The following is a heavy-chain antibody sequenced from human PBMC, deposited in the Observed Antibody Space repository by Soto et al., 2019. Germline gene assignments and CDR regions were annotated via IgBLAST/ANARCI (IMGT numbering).Heavy chain of an antibody. Sequence: GGSLRLSCAASGFTFSSYGMHWVRQAPGKGLEWVAVIWYDGSNKYYADSVKGRFTISRDNSKNTLYLQMNSLRAEDTAVYYCARELRITMVRGVTIDAFGIWGQGTMVTVSS. CDR1: GFTFSSYG. CDR2: IWYDGSNK. CDR3: ARELRITMVRGVTIDAFGI. J-gene: IGHJ3*02. V-gene: IGHV3-33*01. D-gene: IGHD3-10*01.